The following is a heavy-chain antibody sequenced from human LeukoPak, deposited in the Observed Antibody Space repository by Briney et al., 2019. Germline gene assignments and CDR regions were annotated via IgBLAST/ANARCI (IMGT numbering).Heavy chain of an antibody. D-gene: IGHD2-15*01. CDR1: GYTFTGYY. J-gene: IGHJ6*03. V-gene: IGHV1-2*06. CDR2: INPNGGGT. CDR3: AGERVVAATSPMDV. Sequence: GASVKVSCKASGYTFTGYYMHWVRQAPGQGLEWMGRINPNGGGTNYAQKFQGRVTMTRDTSISTAYMELSRLRSDDTAVYYCAGERVVAATSPMDVWGKGTTVTVSS.